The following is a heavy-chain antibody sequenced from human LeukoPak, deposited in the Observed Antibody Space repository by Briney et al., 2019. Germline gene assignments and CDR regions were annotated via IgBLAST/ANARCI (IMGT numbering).Heavy chain of an antibody. CDR2: INSDGSST. J-gene: IGHJ5*02. CDR1: GFTFSRYW. D-gene: IGHD3-3*01. Sequence: GGSLRLSCAASGFTFSRYWMHWVRQAPGKGLVWVSRINSDGSSTSYADSVKGRFTISRDNAKNTLYLQMNSLRAEDTAVYYCARARFWAGVVISDWFDPWGQGTLVTVSS. V-gene: IGHV3-74*01. CDR3: ARARFWAGVVISDWFDP.